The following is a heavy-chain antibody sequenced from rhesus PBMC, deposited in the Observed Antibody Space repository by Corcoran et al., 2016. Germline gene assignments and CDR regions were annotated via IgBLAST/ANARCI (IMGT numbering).Heavy chain of an antibody. CDR3: AREGIAAAGTGYYGLDS. CDR2: IYGNSAST. Sequence: QVQLQQWGEGLVKPSETLSLTCAVYGGSISGYYYWSWIRQPPGKGLEWIGYIYGNSASTNYNPSLKKRVTISKDTSKSQFSLKLSSVTAADTAVYYCAREGIAAAGTGYYGLDSWGQGVVVTVSS. J-gene: IGHJ6*01. CDR1: GGSISGYYY. D-gene: IGHD6-25*01. V-gene: IGHV4-73*01.